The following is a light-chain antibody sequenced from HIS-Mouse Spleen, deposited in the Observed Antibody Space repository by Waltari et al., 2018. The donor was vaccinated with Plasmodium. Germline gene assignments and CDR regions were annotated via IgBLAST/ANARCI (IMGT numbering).Light chain of an antibody. CDR1: KLGDKY. V-gene: IGLV3-1*01. J-gene: IGLJ3*02. Sequence: ASITCSGDKLGDKYACWYQQKPGQSPVLVIYQDSKRPSGIPERFSGSNSGNTATLTISGTQAMDEADYYCQAWDSSIWVFGGGTKLTVL. CDR3: QAWDSSIWV. CDR2: QDS.